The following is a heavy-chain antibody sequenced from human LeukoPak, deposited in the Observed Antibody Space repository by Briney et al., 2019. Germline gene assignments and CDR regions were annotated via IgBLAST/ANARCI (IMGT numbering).Heavy chain of an antibody. CDR3: SKGRGSTLTNIDF. D-gene: IGHD4-11*01. CDR2: VSDSGVNT. V-gene: IGHV3-23*01. Sequence: GGSLRLSGAASGFAFSSFAMTWVRQSPGKGLEWVSSVSDSGVNTYYAGSVRGRFTVSRDNFKNILYLQMNILTVEDTAFYYCSKGRGSTLTNIDFWGQGALVTVSS. CDR1: GFAFSSFA. J-gene: IGHJ4*02.